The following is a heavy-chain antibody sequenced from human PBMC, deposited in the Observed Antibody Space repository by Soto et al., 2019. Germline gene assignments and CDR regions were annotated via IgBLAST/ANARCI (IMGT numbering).Heavy chain of an antibody. Sequence: GGSLRLSCAASGFTFSSYAMSWVRQAPGKGLEWVSAISGSGGSTYYADSVKGRFTISRDNSKNTLYLQMNSLRAEDTAVYYCAKDRGYGDYLAGHFDYWGQGTLVTVSS. V-gene: IGHV3-23*01. CDR2: ISGSGGST. CDR1: GFTFSSYA. J-gene: IGHJ4*02. D-gene: IGHD4-17*01. CDR3: AKDRGYGDYLAGHFDY.